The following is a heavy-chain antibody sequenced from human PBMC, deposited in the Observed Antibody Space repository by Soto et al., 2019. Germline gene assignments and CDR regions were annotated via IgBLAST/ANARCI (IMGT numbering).Heavy chain of an antibody. CDR3: AHRLGKYGFWNGGYFDY. Sequence: QITLKESGPTLVNPTQTLTLTCTFSGFSLSTGGVGVGWIRQPPGKALEWLAVIYWDDDKRYSPSLKSRLTITKDTSKNHVVLTMTNIEPVDTGTYYCAHRLGKYGFWNGGYFDYWGQGTLVTVSS. CDR2: IYWDDDK. CDR1: GFSLSTGGVG. D-gene: IGHD3-3*01. V-gene: IGHV2-5*02. J-gene: IGHJ4*02.